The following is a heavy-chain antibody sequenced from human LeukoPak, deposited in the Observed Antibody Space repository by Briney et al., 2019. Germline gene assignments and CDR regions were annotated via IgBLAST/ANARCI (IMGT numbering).Heavy chain of an antibody. CDR1: GFTFSSYW. J-gene: IGHJ3*02. D-gene: IGHD3-10*01. Sequence: GGSLRLSCAASGFTFSSYWMSWVRQAPGKGLEWVSAISGSGGSTYYADSVKGRFTISRDNSKNTLYLQMNSLRAEDTAVYYCAKDTARMTISIWGQGTMVTVSS. CDR3: AKDTARMTISI. CDR2: ISGSGGST. V-gene: IGHV3-23*01.